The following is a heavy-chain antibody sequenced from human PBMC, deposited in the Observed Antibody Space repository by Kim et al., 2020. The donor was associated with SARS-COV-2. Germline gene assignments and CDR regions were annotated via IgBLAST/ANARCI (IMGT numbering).Heavy chain of an antibody. V-gene: IGHV3-23*01. CDR3: AKRIRSQWLGPDMDV. Sequence: GGSLRLSCVASGFTFSTCAMNWVRQAPGKGLEWVSSISGNGAITYHANSVKGRFSISRDNAKNTLYLQMNSLRVEDTAIYYCAKRIRSQWLGPDMDVWG. J-gene: IGHJ6*03. CDR1: GFTFSTCA. CDR2: ISGNGAIT. D-gene: IGHD6-19*01.